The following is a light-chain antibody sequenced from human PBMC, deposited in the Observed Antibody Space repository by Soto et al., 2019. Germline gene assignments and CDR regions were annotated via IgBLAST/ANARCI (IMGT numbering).Light chain of an antibody. CDR3: QKYNRTPRT. Sequence: DFKMTQSPSSLSASVGDRVTITCRASQDISDHLAWYQHKPGKVPKLLIYEASTLQSGVPFRFSGGGSGTDFTLTISSLQPEDVAIYYCQKYNRTPRTFGQGTKVELK. CDR2: EAS. CDR1: QDISDH. J-gene: IGKJ1*01. V-gene: IGKV1-27*01.